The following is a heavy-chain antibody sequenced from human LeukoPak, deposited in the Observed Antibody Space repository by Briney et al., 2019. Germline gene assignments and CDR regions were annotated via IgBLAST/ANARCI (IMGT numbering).Heavy chain of an antibody. Sequence: SETLSLTCAVSGGSFSGYYWSWIRQPPGKGLEWIGEINHSGSTNYNPSLKSRVTISVDTSKNQFSLKLSSVTAADTAVYYCARGERPYKDEAFDIWGQGAMVTVSS. V-gene: IGHV4-34*01. J-gene: IGHJ3*02. CDR1: GGSFSGYY. CDR2: INHSGST. D-gene: IGHD1-1*01. CDR3: ARGERPYKDEAFDI.